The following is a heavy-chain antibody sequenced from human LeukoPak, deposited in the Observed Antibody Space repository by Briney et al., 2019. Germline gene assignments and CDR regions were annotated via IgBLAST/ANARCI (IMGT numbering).Heavy chain of an antibody. CDR1: GGSFSGYY. CDR3: ARGTQTSYYYGSGSRGYYFDY. CDR2: INHSGST. Sequence: SETPSLTCAVYGGSFSGYYWSWIRQPPGKGLEWIGEINHSGSTNYNPSLKSRVTISVDTSKNQFSLKLSSVTAADTAVYYCARGTQTSYYYGSGSRGYYFDYWGQGTLVTVSS. J-gene: IGHJ4*02. D-gene: IGHD3-10*01. V-gene: IGHV4-34*01.